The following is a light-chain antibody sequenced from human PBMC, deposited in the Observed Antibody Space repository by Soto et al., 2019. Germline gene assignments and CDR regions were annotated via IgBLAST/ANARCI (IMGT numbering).Light chain of an antibody. CDR1: QSLGGS. CDR3: KQYGSSPS. CDR2: DTS. J-gene: IGKJ1*01. V-gene: IGKV3D-20*01. Sequence: IVVTQSRATLSVSPGERATLSCRASQSLGGSLAWYQQKPGLAPRIILYDTSFRATGIHDRFSGSGSGTDFTLTIRRLDPEDFAVYYCKQYGSSPSFGQGTKVDIK.